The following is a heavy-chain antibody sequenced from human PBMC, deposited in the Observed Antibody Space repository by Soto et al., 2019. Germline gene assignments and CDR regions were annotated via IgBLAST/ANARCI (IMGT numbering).Heavy chain of an antibody. CDR2: IYYSGST. V-gene: IGHV4-31*03. CDR1: GGSISSDAYF. D-gene: IGHD4-17*01. J-gene: IGHJ4*02. Sequence: QLQLQESGPGLVKPSETLSLTCTVSGGSISSDAYFWSWIRQRPGKGLEWIGYIYYSGSTYYNPSISSRVTIAVDTSRTQFSLLLSSVTAADTAVYYCARGGDYRDFMSEYFFDFWVQGTLVTVSS. CDR3: ARGGDYRDFMSEYFFDF.